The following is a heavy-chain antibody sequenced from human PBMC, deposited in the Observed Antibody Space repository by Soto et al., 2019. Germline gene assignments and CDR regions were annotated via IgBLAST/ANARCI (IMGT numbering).Heavy chain of an antibody. J-gene: IGHJ4*02. CDR1: GGSIRGSY. V-gene: IGHV4-59*01. Sequence: PLETLSLTCSVSGGSIRGSYCSWIRQPPEKGLEWIASISYTGSATHNPSLKSRVSVSVDTTENQCSLKLTSVTAADTATYYCATGGGWLLNSNLRGLYFDYWGQGALVTVSS. D-gene: IGHD2-15*01. CDR3: ATGGGWLLNSNLRGLYFDY. CDR2: ISYTGSA.